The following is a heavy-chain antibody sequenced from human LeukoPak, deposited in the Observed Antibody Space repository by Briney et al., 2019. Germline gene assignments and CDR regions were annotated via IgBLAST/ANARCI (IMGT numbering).Heavy chain of an antibody. CDR1: GDSLSRYY. D-gene: IGHD6-13*01. CDR3: ASSSSSWPRGVSEYFQH. CDR2: IYYSGST. J-gene: IGHJ1*01. V-gene: IGHV4-59*01. Sequence: SETLSPTCTLSGDSLSRYYSSWLPQRPGKGLEWSGYIYYSGSTNYNPSTKSRATSSVDTPKNQFSLKLSSVTAAATAEYYCASSSSSWPRGVSEYFQHWGQSTLVTVSS.